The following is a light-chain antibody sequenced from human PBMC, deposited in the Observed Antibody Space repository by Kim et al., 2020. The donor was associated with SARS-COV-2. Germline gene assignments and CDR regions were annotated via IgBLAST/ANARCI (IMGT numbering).Light chain of an antibody. CDR1: KLGDKY. CDR2: RDN. Sequence: EAPGQTATVPGSGDKLGDKYASWYQQQPGQSPVLVIYRDNKRPSGIPERFSGSNSGHTATLTISGTQAMDEADYYCQAWDSSSWVVGGGTQLTVL. J-gene: IGLJ3*02. V-gene: IGLV3-1*01. CDR3: QAWDSSSWV.